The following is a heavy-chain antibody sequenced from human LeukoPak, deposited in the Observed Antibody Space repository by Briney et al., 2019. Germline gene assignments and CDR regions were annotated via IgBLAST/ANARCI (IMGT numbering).Heavy chain of an antibody. J-gene: IGHJ5*02. Sequence: KPSETLSLTCTVSSASIFSSSYYWGWIRRPPGKGLQWIGNIYYTGRTFYNPSLKSRVTISVDTSKNQFSLKLSSVTAADTAVYYCARTLMVYANWFDPWGQGTLVTVSS. CDR3: ARTLMVYANWFDP. V-gene: IGHV4-39*07. D-gene: IGHD2-8*01. CDR1: SASIFSSSYY. CDR2: IYYTGRT.